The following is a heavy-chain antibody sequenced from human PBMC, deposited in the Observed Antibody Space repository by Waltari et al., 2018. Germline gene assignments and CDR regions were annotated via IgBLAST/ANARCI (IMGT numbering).Heavy chain of an antibody. V-gene: IGHV4-34*01. Sequence: QVQLQQWGAGLLKPSETLSLTCAVHVGSFSGYYWSWIRQPPGKGLEWIGEINHSGSTNYNPSLKSRVTISVDTSKNHFSLKLSSVTAADTAVYYCARLTQRGYSGPYYYYGMDVWGQGTTVTVSS. D-gene: IGHD5-12*01. CDR3: ARLTQRGYSGPYYYYGMDV. CDR1: VGSFSGYY. CDR2: INHSGST. J-gene: IGHJ6*02.